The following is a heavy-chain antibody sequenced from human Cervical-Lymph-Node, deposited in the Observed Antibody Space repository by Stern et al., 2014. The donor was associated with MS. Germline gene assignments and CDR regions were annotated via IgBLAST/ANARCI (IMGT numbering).Heavy chain of an antibody. CDR1: GYTFTSYW. V-gene: IGHV5-51*01. CDR2: IFPGGSDI. J-gene: IGHJ4*02. CDR3: ARQRYFDY. Sequence: QLVQSGPEVKRPGESLKISCQASGYTFTSYWIGWVRQMPGKGLEWIAIIFPGGSDIRYSPSLQGQVTISADKSSSTAYLQWNNLKASDTAIYYCARQRYFDYWGQGTLVTVSS.